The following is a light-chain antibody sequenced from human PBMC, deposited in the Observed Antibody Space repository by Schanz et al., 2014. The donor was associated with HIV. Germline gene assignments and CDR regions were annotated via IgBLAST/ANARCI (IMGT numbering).Light chain of an antibody. CDR1: QSVSSN. Sequence: EVVMTQSPATLSVSPGERATLSCRASQSVSSNLAWYQLKPGQPPRLVIYATSTRAAGIPDRFSGTGSGTDFTLTISRLEPEDFAVYYCQQYGSSFGPGTKVDIK. CDR2: ATS. V-gene: IGKV3-20*01. CDR3: QQYGSS. J-gene: IGKJ3*01.